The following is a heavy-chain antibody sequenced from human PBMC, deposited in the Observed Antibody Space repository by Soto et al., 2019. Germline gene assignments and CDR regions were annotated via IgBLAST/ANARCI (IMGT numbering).Heavy chain of an antibody. J-gene: IGHJ6*02. D-gene: IGHD6-13*01. V-gene: IGHV5-51*01. CDR1: GYSFTSYW. CDR2: IYPGDSDT. CDR3: ARRSSPKTAYYYYGMDV. Sequence: GESLKISCKGSGYSFTSYWIGWVRQMPGKGLEWMGIIYPGDSDTRYSPSFQGQVTISADKSISTAYLQWSSLKASDTAMYYCARRSSPKTAYYYYGMDVWGQGTTVTVSS.